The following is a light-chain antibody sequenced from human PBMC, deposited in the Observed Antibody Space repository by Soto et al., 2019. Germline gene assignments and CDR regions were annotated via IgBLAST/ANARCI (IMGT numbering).Light chain of an antibody. Sequence: EIVLTQSPATLSVSPGERATLSCRASQSIDTYLAWYQQKPGQAPRPLIYGASNRATGIPARFSGSGSGTELILAISSLQSEDFSVYYCQQYDHWPRGTFGQGTKLEI. CDR2: GAS. CDR3: QQYDHWPRGT. J-gene: IGKJ2*01. CDR1: QSIDTY. V-gene: IGKV3-15*01.